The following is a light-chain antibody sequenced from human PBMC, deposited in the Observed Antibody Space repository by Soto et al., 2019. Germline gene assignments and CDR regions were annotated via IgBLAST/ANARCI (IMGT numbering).Light chain of an antibody. J-gene: IGLJ2*01. CDR2: DVF. V-gene: IGLV2-11*01. CDR1: SSDIGTFNY. Sequence: QSALTQPPSVSGSPGHSVTISCIGTSSDIGTFNYVSWHQQRPGKAPRLIIYDVFQRPSGVPDRFSASKSGITASLTIPGLQAEDEADYYCCSYAAGDSFKFGGGTKVTVL. CDR3: CSYAAGDSFK.